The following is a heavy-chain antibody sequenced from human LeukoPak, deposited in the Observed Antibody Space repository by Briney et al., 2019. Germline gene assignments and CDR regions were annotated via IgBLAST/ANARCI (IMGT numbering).Heavy chain of an antibody. D-gene: IGHD4-11*01. J-gene: IGHJ4*02. V-gene: IGHV1-18*01. CDR3: ARGRVTVSLDY. CDR1: GYTFTTYG. CDR2: ISTDNGDT. Sequence: HRASVKVSCKSSGYTFTTYGITWVRQAPGQGLEWMGWISTDNGDTNYAQKLQGRVTMTTDTSTSTAYMELRSLRSDDTAVYYCARGRVTVSLDYWGQGTLVTVSS.